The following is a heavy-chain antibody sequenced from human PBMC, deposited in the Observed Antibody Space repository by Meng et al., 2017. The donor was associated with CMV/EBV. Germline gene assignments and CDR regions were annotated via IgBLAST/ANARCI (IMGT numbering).Heavy chain of an antibody. Sequence: GGSLRLSCAASGFTFSSYSMNWVRQAPGKGLEWVSSISSSSSYIYYADSVKGRFTISRDNAKNSLYLQTNSLRAEDTAVYYCARRRGRHSGGGSYYFDYWGQGTLVTVSS. CDR1: GFTFSSYS. D-gene: IGHD4-23*01. CDR3: ARRRGRHSGGGSYYFDY. J-gene: IGHJ4*02. CDR2: ISSSSSYI. V-gene: IGHV3-21*01.